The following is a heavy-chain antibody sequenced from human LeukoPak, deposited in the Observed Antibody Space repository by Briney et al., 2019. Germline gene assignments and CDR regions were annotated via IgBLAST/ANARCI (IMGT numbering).Heavy chain of an antibody. Sequence: PGGSLRLSCAASGFTFSSNYMSWVRQAPGKGLEWVSVIYSGGSTYYADSVKGRFTISRDNSKNTLYLQMNSLRAEDTAVYYCAKWVVVPAARESLRAFDIWGQGTMVTVSS. J-gene: IGHJ3*02. CDR3: AKWVVVPAARESLRAFDI. CDR1: GFTFSSNY. D-gene: IGHD2-2*01. V-gene: IGHV3-66*01. CDR2: IYSGGST.